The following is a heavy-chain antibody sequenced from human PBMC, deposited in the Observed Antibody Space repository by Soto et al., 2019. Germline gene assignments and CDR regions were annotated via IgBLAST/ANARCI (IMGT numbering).Heavy chain of an antibody. CDR2: ISYSGTT. CDR3: ARAGTYCSGGSCYGLLSWFDP. V-gene: IGHV4-39*07. J-gene: IGHJ5*02. CDR1: GGSISSSNYY. D-gene: IGHD2-15*01. Sequence: SETLSLTCTVSGGSISSSNYYWGWIRQPPGKGLEWIGSISYSGTTYYNPSLRSRVTISVDTSKNQFSLKLSSVTAADTAVYYCARAGTYCSGGSCYGLLSWFDPWGQGTLVTVSS.